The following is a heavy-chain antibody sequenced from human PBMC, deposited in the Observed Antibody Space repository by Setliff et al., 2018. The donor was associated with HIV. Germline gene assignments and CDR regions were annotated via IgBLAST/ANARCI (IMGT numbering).Heavy chain of an antibody. V-gene: IGHV1-18*01. D-gene: IGHD1-26*01. J-gene: IGHJ3*02. Sequence: GASVMVSCKASGYTFTNFAISWVRQAPGQGLEWTGWISGYSDNTNYAQNLQGRVTMTTDTSSSTSYMGLRSLTSDDTAMYYCARVRAGALLNAFDIWGQGTMVTVSS. CDR1: GYTFTNFA. CDR2: ISGYSDNT. CDR3: ARVRAGALLNAFDI.